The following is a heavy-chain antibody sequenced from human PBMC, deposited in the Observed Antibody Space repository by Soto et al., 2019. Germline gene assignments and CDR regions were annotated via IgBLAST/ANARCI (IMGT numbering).Heavy chain of an antibody. Sequence: EVQLVESGGGLVQPGGSLRLSCAASGFTFSSYWMHWVRQARGKGLVWVSRINSDGRSINYADSVKGRFIISRDHAKNTLRLQMNSLRAEDTAVYYCARSYEALSHDYWGQGTLVTVSS. CDR2: INSDGRSI. J-gene: IGHJ4*02. CDR1: GFTFSSYW. V-gene: IGHV3-74*01. D-gene: IGHD3-16*01. CDR3: ARSYEALSHDY.